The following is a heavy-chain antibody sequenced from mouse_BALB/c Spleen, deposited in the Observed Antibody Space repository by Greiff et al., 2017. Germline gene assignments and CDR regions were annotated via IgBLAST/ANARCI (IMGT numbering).Heavy chain of an antibody. CDR3: AREGGAMDY. J-gene: IGHJ4*01. CDR1: GFTFSSFG. Sequence: DVHLVESGGGLVQPGGSRKLSCAASGFTFSSFGMHWVRQAPEKGLEWVAYISSGSSTIYYADTVKGRFTISRDNPKNTLFLQMTSLRSEDTAMYYCAREGGAMDYWGQGTSVTVSS. V-gene: IGHV5-17*02. CDR2: ISSGSSTI.